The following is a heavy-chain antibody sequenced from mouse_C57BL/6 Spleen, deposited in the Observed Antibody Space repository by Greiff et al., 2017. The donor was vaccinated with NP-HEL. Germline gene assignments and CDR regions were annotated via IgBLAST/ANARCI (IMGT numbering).Heavy chain of an antibody. Sequence: QVQLQQPGAELVMPGASVKLSCKASGYTFTSYWMHWVKQRPGQGLEWIGEIDPSDSYTNYNQKFKGKSTLTVDKSSSTAYMQLSSLTSEDSAVYYWARENWDGAYWGQGTLVTVSA. CDR3: ARENWDGAY. J-gene: IGHJ3*01. V-gene: IGHV1-69*01. D-gene: IGHD4-1*01. CDR2: IDPSDSYT. CDR1: GYTFTSYW.